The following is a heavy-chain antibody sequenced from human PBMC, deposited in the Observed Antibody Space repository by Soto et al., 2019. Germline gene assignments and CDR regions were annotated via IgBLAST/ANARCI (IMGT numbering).Heavy chain of an antibody. V-gene: IGHV1-18*04. Sequence: ASAKVSCKASGYTFTSYGISWVRQAPGQGLEWMGWISAYNGNTNYAQKLRGRVTMTTDTSTSTAYMELRSLRSDDTAVYYCARVTAMVMWFDPWGQGTLVTVSS. D-gene: IGHD5-18*01. J-gene: IGHJ5*02. CDR2: ISAYNGNT. CDR1: GYTFTSYG. CDR3: ARVTAMVMWFDP.